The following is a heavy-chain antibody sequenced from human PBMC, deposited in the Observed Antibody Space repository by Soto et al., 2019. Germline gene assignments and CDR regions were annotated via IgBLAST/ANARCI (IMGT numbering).Heavy chain of an antibody. CDR1: GGSLSGYY. CDR2: VKDGGHT. Sequence: QVQLQQWGAGLLKPSETLSLNCAVTGGSLSGYYSSWIRQPPGKGLEWIGEVKDGGHTNYSPSLRGRVTISSDTSNNQCSLRLNSVTAADTGVYYCARGQEGVVATHWDQGSLVTVSS. CDR3: ARGQEGVVATH. D-gene: IGHD5-12*01. V-gene: IGHV4-34*01. J-gene: IGHJ4*02.